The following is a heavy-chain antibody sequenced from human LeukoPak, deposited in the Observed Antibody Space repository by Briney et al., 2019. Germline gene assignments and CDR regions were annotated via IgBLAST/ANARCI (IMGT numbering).Heavy chain of an antibody. CDR3: ARQGYSYGLPSSFDY. D-gene: IGHD5-18*01. CDR2: IYYSGST. CDR1: GGSISSYY. Sequence: SETLSLTCTVSGGSISSYYWSWIRQPPGKGLEWLGYIYYSGSTNYNPSLKSRVTISVDTSKNQFSLKLSSVTAADTAVYYCARQGYSYGLPSSFDYWGQGTLVTVSS. J-gene: IGHJ4*02. V-gene: IGHV4-59*01.